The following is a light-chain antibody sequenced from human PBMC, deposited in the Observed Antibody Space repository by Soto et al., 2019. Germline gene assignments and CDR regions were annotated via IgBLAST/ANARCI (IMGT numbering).Light chain of an antibody. Sequence: EIVLTQSPGTLSLSPGERATLSCRASHSVSSSYLAWYQQKPGQAPSLLIYGASHRATGIPDRFSGSGSGTDFTLTISRLEPEDCAVYYCQQYHSSPRTFGQGTKVDI. CDR3: QQYHSSPRT. V-gene: IGKV3-20*01. CDR2: GAS. J-gene: IGKJ1*01. CDR1: HSVSSSY.